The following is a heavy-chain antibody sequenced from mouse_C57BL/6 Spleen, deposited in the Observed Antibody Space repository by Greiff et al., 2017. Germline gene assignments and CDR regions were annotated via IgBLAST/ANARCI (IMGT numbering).Heavy chain of an antibody. CDR2: ISRGSSTI. CDR1: GFTFSDYG. D-gene: IGHD1-1*01. CDR3: ARLSSYWYVDV. Sequence: EVQVVESGGGLVKPGGSLKLSCAASGFTFSDYGMHWVRQAPEKGLEWVAYISRGSSTIYYADTEKGRFTISTDNAKNTLFLQMTSLRSEYTAMYYCARLSSYWYVDVWGTGTTVTVSS. V-gene: IGHV5-17*01. J-gene: IGHJ1*03.